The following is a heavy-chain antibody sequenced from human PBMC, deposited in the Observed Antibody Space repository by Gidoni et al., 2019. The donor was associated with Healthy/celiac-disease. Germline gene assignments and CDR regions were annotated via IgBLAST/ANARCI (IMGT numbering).Heavy chain of an antibody. CDR3: ARASIAAAGENYFDY. V-gene: IGHV1-46*01. J-gene: IGHJ4*02. D-gene: IGHD6-13*01. Sequence: QVQLVQSGAEVKKPGASVKVSCKASGYTFTSYYMHWVRQAPGQGLEWMGIINPSGGSTSYAQKFQGRVTMTRDTSTSTVYMELSSLRSEDTAVYYCARASIAAAGENYFDYWGQGTLVTVSS. CDR1: GYTFTSYY. CDR2: INPSGGST.